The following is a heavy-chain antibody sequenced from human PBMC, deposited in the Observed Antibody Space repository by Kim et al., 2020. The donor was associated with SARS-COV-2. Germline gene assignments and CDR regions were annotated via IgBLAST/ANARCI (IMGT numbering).Heavy chain of an antibody. CDR2: IKQDGSEK. Sequence: GGSLRLSCAASGFTFSSYWMSWVRQAPGKGLEWVANIKQDGSEKYYVDSVKGRFTISRDNAKNSLYLQMNSLRAEDTAVYYCARDFPDWLSPPYCYYGMDVWGQGTTVTVSS. CDR3: ARDFPDWLSPPYCYYGMDV. D-gene: IGHD3-9*01. V-gene: IGHV3-7*01. CDR1: GFTFSSYW. J-gene: IGHJ6*02.